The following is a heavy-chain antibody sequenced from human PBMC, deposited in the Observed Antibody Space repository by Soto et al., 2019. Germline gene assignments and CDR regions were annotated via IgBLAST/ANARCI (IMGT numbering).Heavy chain of an antibody. CDR1: GFTFSSYG. J-gene: IGHJ6*02. D-gene: IGHD3-3*01. Sequence: PGGSLRLSCAASGFTFSSYGMHWVRQAPGKGLEWVAVISYDGSNKYYADSVKGRFTISRDNSKNTLYLQMNSLRAEDTAVYYCAKDSESYYDFWSGYPDYYYYYYGMDVWGQGTTGTVS. V-gene: IGHV3-30*18. CDR3: AKDSESYYDFWSGYPDYYYYYYGMDV. CDR2: ISYDGSNK.